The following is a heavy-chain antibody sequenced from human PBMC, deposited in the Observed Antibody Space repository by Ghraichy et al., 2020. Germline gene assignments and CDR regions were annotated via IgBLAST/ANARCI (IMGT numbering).Heavy chain of an antibody. Sequence: GGSLRLSCAASGFTFSNYWMHWVRQAPGKGLVWVSRINSDESSTNYADSVKGRFTISRDNAKNTLYLQMNSLRAEDTAVYYCTRDRGRNGYGIFDYWGQGTLVTVSS. CDR1: GFTFSNYW. D-gene: IGHD5-12*01. CDR3: TRDRGRNGYGIFDY. V-gene: IGHV3-74*01. CDR2: INSDESST. J-gene: IGHJ4*02.